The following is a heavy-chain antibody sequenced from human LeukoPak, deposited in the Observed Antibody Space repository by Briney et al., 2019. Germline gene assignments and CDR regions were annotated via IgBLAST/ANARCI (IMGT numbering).Heavy chain of an antibody. V-gene: IGHV1-2*02. CDR3: ARSAPTLTYDMLTGYLGY. CDR2: INPNSGAT. D-gene: IGHD3-9*01. J-gene: IGHJ4*02. Sequence: ASVKVSCKASGYIFTVYYMHWVRQAPGQGLEWMGWINPNSGATNYEQKFQGRVTMTRDTSISTAYMELSRLRADDTAFEYLARSAPTLTYDMLTGYLGYCGQETLVTVSS. CDR1: GYIFTVYY.